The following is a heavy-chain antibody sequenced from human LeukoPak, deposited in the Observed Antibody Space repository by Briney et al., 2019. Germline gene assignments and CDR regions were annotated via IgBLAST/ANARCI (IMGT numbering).Heavy chain of an antibody. D-gene: IGHD5-18*01. CDR2: INPNSGGT. CDR3: ARDSFGGYTYGD. J-gene: IGHJ4*02. CDR1: GYTFTDYY. V-gene: IGHV1-2*02. Sequence: GASVKVSCKASGYTFTDYYMHWVRQAPGQGLEWMGWINPNSGGTNYAQKLQGRVTMTRDTSISTAYMELSRLRSDDTAVYYCARDSFGGYTYGDWGQGTLVTVSS.